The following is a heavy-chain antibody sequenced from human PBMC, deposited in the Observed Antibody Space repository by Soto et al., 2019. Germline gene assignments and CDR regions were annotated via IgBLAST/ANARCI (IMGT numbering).Heavy chain of an antibody. CDR1: GGTFSSYA. D-gene: IGHD3-10*01. CDR3: ARDPRFGDYPNYYGIDV. Sequence: SVKVSCKASGGTFSSYAISWVRQAPGQGLEWMGGIIPIFGTANYAQKFQGRVTITPDTSTSTADMELSSLTSEDTAVYYCARDPRFGDYPNYYGIDVWGQGTTVTVSS. J-gene: IGHJ6*02. CDR2: IIPIFGTA. V-gene: IGHV1-69*06.